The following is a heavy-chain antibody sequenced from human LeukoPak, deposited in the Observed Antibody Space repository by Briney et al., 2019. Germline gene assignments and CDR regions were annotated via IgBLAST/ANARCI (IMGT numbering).Heavy chain of an antibody. J-gene: IGHJ4*02. D-gene: IGHD2-2*01. CDR2: IIPMFGTA. CDR1: GGTFSSYA. V-gene: IGHV1-69*13. CDR3: ARGEVVPAAIPFDY. Sequence: SVKVSCKASGGTFSSYAISWVRQAPGQGLEWMGGIIPMFGTANYAQKFQGRVTTTADESTSTAYMERSSLRSEDTAVYYCARGEVVPAAIPFDYWGQGTLVTVSS.